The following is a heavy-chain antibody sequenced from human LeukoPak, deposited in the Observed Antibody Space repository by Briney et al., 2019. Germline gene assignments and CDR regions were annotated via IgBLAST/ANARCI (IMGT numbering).Heavy chain of an antibody. J-gene: IGHJ5*02. V-gene: IGHV3-33*01. CDR3: ARDSPVSAGPFDP. D-gene: IGHD4-11*01. CDR1: GMTFSSFG. Sequence: GGSPRLSCAASGMTFSSFGMHWVRQAPGKGLEWVAFIWYDGSNKYYADSVKGRFTISRDNSKNTLYLQMNSLTAEDTAVYYCARDSPVSAGPFDPWGQGTLVTVSS. CDR2: IWYDGSNK.